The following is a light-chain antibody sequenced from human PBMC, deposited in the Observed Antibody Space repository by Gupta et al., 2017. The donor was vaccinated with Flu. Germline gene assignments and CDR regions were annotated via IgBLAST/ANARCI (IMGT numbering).Light chain of an antibody. V-gene: IGKV1-5*03. Sequence: PSTLSASVGDRVTITCRASQSISSWLAWYQQKPGKAPKLLIYKASSLESGVPSRFSGSGSGTEYTLTISSLQPDDFATYYCQQDNSYPLTFGGGTKVEIK. CDR1: QSISSW. CDR2: KAS. CDR3: QQDNSYPLT. J-gene: IGKJ4*01.